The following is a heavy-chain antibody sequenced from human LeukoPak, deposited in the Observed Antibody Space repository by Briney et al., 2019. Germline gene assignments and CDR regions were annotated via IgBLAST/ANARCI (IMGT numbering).Heavy chain of an antibody. D-gene: IGHD2-15*01. V-gene: IGHV4-34*01. Sequence: SETLSLTCAVYGGSFSGYYWSWIRQPPGKGLEWIGEINHSGSTNYNPSLKSRVTISVDTSKNQFSLKLSSVTAEDTAVYYCAKDRPTSLSVLVGYCSGGSCYEPYYFDYWGQGTLVTVSS. J-gene: IGHJ4*02. CDR3: AKDRPTSLSVLVGYCSGGSCYEPYYFDY. CDR2: INHSGST. CDR1: GGSFSGYY.